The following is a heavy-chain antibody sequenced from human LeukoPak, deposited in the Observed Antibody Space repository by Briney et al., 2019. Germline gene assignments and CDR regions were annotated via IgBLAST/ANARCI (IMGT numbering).Heavy chain of an antibody. CDR1: GFTFSSYG. D-gene: IGHD6-13*01. V-gene: IGHV3-74*01. CDR2: IEIDGKTT. J-gene: IGHJ4*02. CDR3: ARAKMQQSTAGSNLDH. Sequence: GGSLRLSCVASGFTFSSYGMHWVRQAPGKGLVWVSRIEIDGKTTYADSLKGRFTISRDNPKNSLYMPMNSLRVEDTAVYSCARAKMQQSTAGSNLDHWGQGTLVTVSS.